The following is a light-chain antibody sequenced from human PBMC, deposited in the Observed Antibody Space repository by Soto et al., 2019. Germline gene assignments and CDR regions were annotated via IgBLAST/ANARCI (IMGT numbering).Light chain of an antibody. V-gene: IGKV3-11*01. CDR1: QSVSTY. CDR2: DAS. Sequence: ETVLTQSPATLSLSPGESATLSCRASQSVSTYLAWYQQKPGQAPRLLIYDASNRATGIPARFRGSGSGTDFTLTISSLEPDDFAVYYCQQRSNWQITFGQGTRLEIK. J-gene: IGKJ5*01. CDR3: QQRSNWQIT.